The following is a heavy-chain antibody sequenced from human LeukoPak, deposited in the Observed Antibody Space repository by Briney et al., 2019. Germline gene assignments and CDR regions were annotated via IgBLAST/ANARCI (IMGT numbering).Heavy chain of an antibody. J-gene: IGHJ4*02. CDR2: IYHSGST. CDR1: GGSISSGGYS. D-gene: IGHD2-15*01. CDR3: ARASPYCSGGNCYSEADY. Sequence: SETLSLTCAVSGGSISSGGYSWSWIRQPPGEGLEWIGYIYHSGSTYYNPSLKSRVTISVDRSKNQFSLKLSSVTAADTAVYYCARASPYCSGGNCYSEADYWGQGTLVTVSS. V-gene: IGHV4-30-2*01.